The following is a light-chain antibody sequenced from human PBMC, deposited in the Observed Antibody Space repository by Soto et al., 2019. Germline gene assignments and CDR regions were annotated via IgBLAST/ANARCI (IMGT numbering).Light chain of an antibody. V-gene: IGLV2-14*01. CDR3: SSYASSSTPVL. J-gene: IGLJ2*01. CDR1: SSDVGGYDS. Sequence: QSVLTQPASVSGSPGQSITISGTGTSSDVGGYDSVSWYQQYPGHAPKLMIYEVSDRPSGVSNRFSGSKSGNTASLTISGLQPEDEADYYCSSYASSSTPVLFGGGTKVTVL. CDR2: EVS.